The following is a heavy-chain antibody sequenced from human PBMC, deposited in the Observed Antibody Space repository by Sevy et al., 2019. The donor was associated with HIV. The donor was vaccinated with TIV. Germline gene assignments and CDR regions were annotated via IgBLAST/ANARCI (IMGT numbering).Heavy chain of an antibody. J-gene: IGHJ4*02. CDR3: AKDFYVFGSPSVYYFDY. CDR2: ISYDGSNK. CDR1: GLAFSDFA. V-gene: IGHV3-30*18. Sequence: GGSLRLSCAASGLAFSDFAMHWVRQAPGKGLEWVALISYDGSNKYHVDSVKGRFTISRDNSKNTLYLQMNSLRTEETAIYYCAKDFYVFGSPSVYYFDYWGQGTLVTVSS. D-gene: IGHD2-21*01.